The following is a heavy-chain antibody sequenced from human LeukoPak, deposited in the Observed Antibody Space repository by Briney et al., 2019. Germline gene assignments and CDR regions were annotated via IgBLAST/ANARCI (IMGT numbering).Heavy chain of an antibody. CDR1: GDSVSSTSAA. V-gene: IGHV6-1*01. J-gene: IGHJ5*02. CDR2: TYYRSKWFN. Sequence: SQTLSLACAISGDSVSSTSAAWNWIRQSPSRGLEWLGRTYYRSKWFNDYALSVKSRITINPGTSNNHFSLQLNSVTPEDTAVYYCARSGSGWNNWFDPWGQGTLVTVSS. CDR3: ARSGSGWNNWFDP. D-gene: IGHD6-19*01.